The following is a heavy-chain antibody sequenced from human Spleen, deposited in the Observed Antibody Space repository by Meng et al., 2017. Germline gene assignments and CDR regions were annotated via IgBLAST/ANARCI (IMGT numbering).Heavy chain of an antibody. Sequence: GESLKISCVASGFTFSSNAMNWVRQPPGKGLEWVSGTSGSGGNTYYADSVKGRFTISRDNSKNTLYLQMNSLRSEDTAVYYCARDPGIAEAGTDWFDPWGQGTLVTVSS. V-gene: IGHV3-23*01. CDR3: ARDPGIAEAGTDWFDP. D-gene: IGHD6-13*01. J-gene: IGHJ5*02. CDR2: TSGSGGNT. CDR1: GFTFSSNA.